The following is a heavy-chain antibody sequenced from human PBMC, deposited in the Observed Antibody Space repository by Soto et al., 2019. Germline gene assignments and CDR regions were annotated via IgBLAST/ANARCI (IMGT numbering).Heavy chain of an antibody. CDR2: IYTSGST. J-gene: IGHJ3*02. V-gene: IGHV4-4*07. Sequence: QVHLQESGPGLVKPSEILSLTCTASGGSISTNYWSWVRQPAGKGLEWIGRIYTSGSTNYNPSLKRRVTMSVDTSKNQFSLKLSSVTAADTAVYYCARDSTTKAFEIWGQGTMVTVSS. CDR3: ARDSTTKAFEI. CDR1: GGSISTNY. D-gene: IGHD4-17*01.